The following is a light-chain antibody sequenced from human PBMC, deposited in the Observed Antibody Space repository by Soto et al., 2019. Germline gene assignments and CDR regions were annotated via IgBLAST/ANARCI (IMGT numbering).Light chain of an antibody. CDR2: GAS. V-gene: IGKV3-15*01. J-gene: IGKJ3*01. CDR3: QQYNNWPLFT. Sequence: EIGMTQSPATLSVSPGERATLSCRASQRFSINLAWYQQKPGQAPRLLIYGASTRATGIQARFCCSGSGTESTLTISSLQSEAFARYYYQQYNNWPLFTFGPGTKVDIK. CDR1: QRFSIN.